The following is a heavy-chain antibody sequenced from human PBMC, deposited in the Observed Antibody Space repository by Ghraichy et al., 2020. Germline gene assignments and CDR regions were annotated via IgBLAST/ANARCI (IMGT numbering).Heavy chain of an antibody. CDR2: IYYSGST. CDR3: ANLKAYYYGSGSYSYYYYYYMDV. D-gene: IGHD3-10*01. Sequence: SETLSLSCTVSGGSISSSSYYWGWIRQPPGKGLEWIGSIYYSGSTYYNPSLKSRVTISVDTSKNQFSLKLSSVTAADTAVYYCANLKAYYYGSGSYSYYYYYYMDVWGKGTTVTVSS. J-gene: IGHJ6*03. CDR1: GGSISSSSYY. V-gene: IGHV4-39*07.